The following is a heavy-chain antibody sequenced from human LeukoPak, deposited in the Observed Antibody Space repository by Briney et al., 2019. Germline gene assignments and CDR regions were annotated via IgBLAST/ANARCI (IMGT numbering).Heavy chain of an antibody. J-gene: IGHJ4*02. V-gene: IGHV3-30*18. D-gene: IGHD5-12*01. Sequence: AGGSLRLSCAASGFTFGSYGMYWVRQAPVKGLEWVAFISYEGKNNYYSDSVRGRFTISRDNSKNTVYLQMDSLRPEDTAIYYCAKGSYGGYNDFGIDSWGQGTLVSVSS. CDR3: AKGSYGGYNDFGIDS. CDR1: GFTFGSYG. CDR2: ISYEGKNN.